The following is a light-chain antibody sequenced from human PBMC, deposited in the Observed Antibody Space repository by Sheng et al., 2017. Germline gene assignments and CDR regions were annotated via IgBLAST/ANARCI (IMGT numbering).Light chain of an antibody. J-gene: IGKJ1*01. CDR2: DAS. V-gene: IGKV1-39*01. CDR3: QQSYSFPRT. Sequence: DIQMTQSPSSLYASVGDRVTITCRASQSINTYLNWYQQKPGKAPEFLIYDASSLQSGVPSRFSGSGSGTDFTLTISSLQPEDFATYYCQQSYSFPRTFGQGTKVE. CDR1: QSINTY.